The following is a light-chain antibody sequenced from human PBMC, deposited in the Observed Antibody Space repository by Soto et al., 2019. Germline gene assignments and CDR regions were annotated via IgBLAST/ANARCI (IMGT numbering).Light chain of an antibody. Sequence: ESGLTQSPGTLSLSPGERATLSCRASQSIISNYLAWYQQRPGQSPRLLIFGASYRATGIPDRFSVSGSGTDFTLTISSLEPEDFAFYYCQQYSSSPPEFTFGPGTRVDSK. CDR2: GAS. V-gene: IGKV3-20*01. CDR3: QQYSSSPPEFT. J-gene: IGKJ3*01. CDR1: QSIISNY.